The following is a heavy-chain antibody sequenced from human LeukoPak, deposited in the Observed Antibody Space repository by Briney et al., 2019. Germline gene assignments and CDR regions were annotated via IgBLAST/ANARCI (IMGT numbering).Heavy chain of an antibody. CDR1: GFTFSDYY. CDR3: ARSYYDYVWGSSSPDDY. Sequence: PGGSLRLSCAASGFTFSDYYMSWIRQAPGKGLEWVSYISSSSSYTNYADSVKGRFTISRDNAKNSLYLQINSLRAEDTAVYYCARSYYDYVWGSSSPDDYWGQGTLVTVSS. D-gene: IGHD3-16*01. J-gene: IGHJ4*02. CDR2: ISSSSSYT. V-gene: IGHV3-11*06.